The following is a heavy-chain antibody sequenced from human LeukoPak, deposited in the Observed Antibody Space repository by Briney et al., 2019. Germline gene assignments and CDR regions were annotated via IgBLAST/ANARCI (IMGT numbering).Heavy chain of an antibody. V-gene: IGHV4-4*07. J-gene: IGHJ4*02. Sequence: PSETLSLTCTVSGGSISSYYWSWIRQPAGKGPEWIGRIYTSGSTNYNPSLKSRVTMSVDTSKNQFSLKLSSVTAADTAVYYCARDRLDSSGYYLTSDYWGQGTLVTVSS. CDR2: IYTSGST. D-gene: IGHD3-22*01. CDR1: GGSISSYY. CDR3: ARDRLDSSGYYLTSDY.